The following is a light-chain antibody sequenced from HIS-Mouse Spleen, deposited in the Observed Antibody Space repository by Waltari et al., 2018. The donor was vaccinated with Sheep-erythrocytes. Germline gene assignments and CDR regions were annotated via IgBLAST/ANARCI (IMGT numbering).Light chain of an antibody. CDR2: EGS. CDR1: SSDVGSYNL. V-gene: IGLV2-23*01. Sequence: QSALTQPASVSGSPGQSITIPCTGTSSDVGSYNLVSWYQQHPGKAPKLMIYEGSKRPAGVSTRLSGTRSVNTASLTFSGRQAEDEADYYCCSYAGSSTPWVFGGGTKLTVL. J-gene: IGLJ3*02. CDR3: CSYAGSSTPWV.